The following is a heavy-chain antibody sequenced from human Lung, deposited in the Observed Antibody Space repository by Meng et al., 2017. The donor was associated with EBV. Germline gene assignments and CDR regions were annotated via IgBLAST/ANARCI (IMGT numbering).Heavy chain of an antibody. J-gene: IGHJ4*02. CDR3: ASAVVTHN. Sequence: EVQLVESGXXXXXPXXALRLSCAASGFTFSSYSMNWVRQAPGKRLEWVSSISSSSSYIYYADSVKGRFTISRDNAKNSLYLQMNSLRAEDTAVYYCASAVVTHNWGQGTLGTVSS. V-gene: IGHV3-21*01. D-gene: IGHD4-23*01. CDR1: GFTFSSYS. CDR2: ISSSSSYI.